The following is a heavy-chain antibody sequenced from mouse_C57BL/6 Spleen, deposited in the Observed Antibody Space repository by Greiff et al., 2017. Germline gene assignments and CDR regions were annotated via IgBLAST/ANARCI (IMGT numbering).Heavy chain of an antibody. CDR1: GYTFTSYW. J-gene: IGHJ3*01. CDR2: IDPSDSYT. CDR3: VYGYDGAWFAY. Sequence: QVQLQQPGAELVRPGTSVKLSCKASGYTFTSYWMHWVKQRPGQGLEWIGVIDPSDSYTNYNQKFKGKATLTVDTSSSTAYMQLSSLTSEDSAVYYCVYGYDGAWFAYWGQGTLVTVSA. V-gene: IGHV1-59*01. D-gene: IGHD2-2*01.